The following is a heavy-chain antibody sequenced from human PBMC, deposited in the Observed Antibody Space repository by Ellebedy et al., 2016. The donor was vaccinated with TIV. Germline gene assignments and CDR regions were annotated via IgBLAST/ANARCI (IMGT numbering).Heavy chain of an antibody. Sequence: PGGSLRLSCAASGFTFSSYAMHWVRQAPGKGLEWVAVISYDGSNKYYADSVKGRFTISRDNSKNTLYLQMNSLRAEDTGIYYCVKDQIAGDGLWVFDLWGQGTMVTVSS. V-gene: IGHV3-30-3*02. D-gene: IGHD3-16*01. CDR1: GFTFSSYA. CDR2: ISYDGSNK. J-gene: IGHJ3*01. CDR3: VKDQIAGDGLWVFDL.